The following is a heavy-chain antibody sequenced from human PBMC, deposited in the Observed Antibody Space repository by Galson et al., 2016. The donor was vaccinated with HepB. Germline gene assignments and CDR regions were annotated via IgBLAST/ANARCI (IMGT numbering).Heavy chain of an antibody. CDR1: GFPFSIYA. Sequence: SLRLSCAASGFPFSIYAMNWFRQAPGKGLEWVSTIATAINAENTHYADSVNGRFTISRDDSNSILYVQMSSLRAEDTAVYYCAKDYDSSGHYEGDWGQGTLVTFSP. CDR3: AKDYDSSGHYEGD. V-gene: IGHV3-23*01. CDR2: IATAINAENT. D-gene: IGHD3-22*01. J-gene: IGHJ1*01.